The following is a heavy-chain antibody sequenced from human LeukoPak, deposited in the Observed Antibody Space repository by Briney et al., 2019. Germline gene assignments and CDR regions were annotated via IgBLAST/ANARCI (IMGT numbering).Heavy chain of an antibody. CDR1: GYTFTSYG. D-gene: IGHD3-10*01. Sequence: GASVKVSCKASGYTFTSYGMSWVRQAPGQGLEWMGWISAYNGNTNYAQKLQGRVTMTTDTSTSTAYMELRSLRSDDTAVYYCARDIRGYYYGSGSQAWYFDLWGRGTLVTVSS. CDR2: ISAYNGNT. J-gene: IGHJ2*01. V-gene: IGHV1-18*01. CDR3: ARDIRGYYYGSGSQAWYFDL.